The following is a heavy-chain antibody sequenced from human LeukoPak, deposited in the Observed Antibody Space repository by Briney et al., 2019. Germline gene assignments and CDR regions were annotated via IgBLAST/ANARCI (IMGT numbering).Heavy chain of an antibody. V-gene: IGHV3-23*01. J-gene: IGHJ4*02. CDR3: AKDSYYGSGSYYIPSYFDY. CDR1: GFTFSSYA. CDR2: ISGSGGST. D-gene: IGHD3-10*01. Sequence: PGGSLRLSCAASGFTFSSYAMSWVRQAPGKGLEWVSAISGSGGSTYYADSVKGRFTISRDNSKNTLYLQMNSLRAEDTAVYYCAKDSYYGSGSYYIPSYFDYWGQGTLVTVCS.